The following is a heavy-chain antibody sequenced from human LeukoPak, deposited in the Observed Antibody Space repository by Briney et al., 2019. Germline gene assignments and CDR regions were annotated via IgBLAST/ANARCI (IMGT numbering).Heavy chain of an antibody. CDR3: ARGDCSGGSCSLDY. CDR2: MNPNSGNT. D-gene: IGHD2-15*01. Sequence: ASVTVSCKASGYSFTSYDINWVRQATGQGLEWMGWMNPNSGNTGYAQKFQGRVTITRNTSISTAYMELSSLRSEDMAVYYCARGDCSGGSCSLDYWGQGTLVTVSS. V-gene: IGHV1-8*03. CDR1: GYSFTSYD. J-gene: IGHJ4*02.